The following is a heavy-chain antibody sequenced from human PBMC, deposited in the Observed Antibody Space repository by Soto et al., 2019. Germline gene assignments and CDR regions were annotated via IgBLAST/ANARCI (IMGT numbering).Heavy chain of an antibody. V-gene: IGHV4-59*08. CDR2: IYYSGST. CDR3: ARRVGSSWYE. Sequence: PQTLSLPCTVSGGTLSRYHWSWIRQPPGKGLEWIGYIYYSGSTNYNPSLKSRVTMSVDTSKNQFSLKLSSVTAADTAVYYCARRVGSSWYEWGQGTLVTVS. D-gene: IGHD6-13*01. CDR1: GGTLSRYH. J-gene: IGHJ4*02.